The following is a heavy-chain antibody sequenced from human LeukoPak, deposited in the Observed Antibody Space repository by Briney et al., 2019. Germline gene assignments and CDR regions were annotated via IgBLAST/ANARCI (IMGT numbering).Heavy chain of an antibody. Sequence: SQTLSLTCAISGDSVSSNSAAWNWLRQSPSRGLEWLGRTYYRSKWYNDYAVSVKSRITINPDTSKNQFSLQLNSVTPEGTAVYYCARGERLRFEAFDIWGQGTMVTVSS. CDR1: GDSVSSNSAA. J-gene: IGHJ3*02. CDR3: ARGERLRFEAFDI. CDR2: TYYRSKWYN. V-gene: IGHV6-1*01. D-gene: IGHD5-12*01.